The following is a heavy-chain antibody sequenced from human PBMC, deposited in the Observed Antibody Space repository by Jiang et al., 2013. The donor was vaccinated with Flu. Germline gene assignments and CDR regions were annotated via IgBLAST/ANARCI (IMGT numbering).Heavy chain of an antibody. CDR1: GGSISSGGYS. D-gene: IGHD3-9*01. Sequence: GPGLVKPSQTLSLTCAVSGGSISSGGYSWSWIRQPPGKGLEWIGSIFYSGSTYYNPSLKSRIIVSLDTSKNQFSLRLSSVTAADTAVYYCARMWWDTLTGPVDYEYGVDVWGQGTTVTVSS. J-gene: IGHJ6*02. CDR2: IFYSGST. V-gene: IGHV4-30-4*07. CDR3: ARMWWDTLTGPVDYEYGVDV.